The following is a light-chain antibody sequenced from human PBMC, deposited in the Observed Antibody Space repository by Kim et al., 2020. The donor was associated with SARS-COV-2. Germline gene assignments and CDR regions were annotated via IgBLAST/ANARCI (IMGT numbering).Light chain of an antibody. CDR2: EDT. V-gene: IGLV3-1*01. Sequence: SYELTQPPSVSVSPGQTASITCSGNKLGDKYVCWYQQKPGQSPVLVIYEDTKRPSGIPERFSGSNSGNTATLTIGGTQAMDEADYYCQAWDSGTWVFGGGTQLTVL. CDR3: QAWDSGTWV. CDR1: KLGDKY. J-gene: IGLJ3*02.